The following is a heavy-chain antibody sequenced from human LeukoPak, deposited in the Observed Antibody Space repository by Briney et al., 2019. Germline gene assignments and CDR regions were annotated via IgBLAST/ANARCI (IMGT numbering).Heavy chain of an antibody. CDR2: IYYTGNT. Sequence: SETLSLTCSVSVGSISSHYWSWIRQPPGKGLEWIGYIYYTGNTNYNPSLKSRVTMSVDTSKNHLSLKLSSVTAADTAVYYCARGKQLARWFDYWGQGTLVTVSS. CDR1: VGSISSHY. V-gene: IGHV4-59*11. J-gene: IGHJ4*02. D-gene: IGHD6-6*01. CDR3: ARGKQLARWFDY.